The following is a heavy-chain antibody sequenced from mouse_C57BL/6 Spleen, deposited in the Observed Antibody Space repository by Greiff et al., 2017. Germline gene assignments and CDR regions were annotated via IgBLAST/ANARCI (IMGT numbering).Heavy chain of an antibody. V-gene: IGHV1-50*01. J-gene: IGHJ4*01. CDR3: ARHGLYAMDY. Sequence: QVQLQQPGAELVKPGASVKLSCKASGYTFTSYWMQWVKQRPGQGLEWIGEIDPSDSYTNYNQKVKGKATLTVDTSSSTAYMQLSSLTSEDSAVYYCARHGLYAMDYWGQGTSVTVAS. CDR2: IDPSDSYT. CDR1: GYTFTSYW. D-gene: IGHD1-1*02.